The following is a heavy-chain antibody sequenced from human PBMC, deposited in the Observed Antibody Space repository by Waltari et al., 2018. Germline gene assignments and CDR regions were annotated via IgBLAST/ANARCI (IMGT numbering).Heavy chain of an antibody. CDR1: GDSVSSKSAA. V-gene: IGHV6-1*01. D-gene: IGHD6-19*01. Sequence: QVQLQQSGPGLVMPSQTLSLTCAISGDSVSSKSAAWNWIRQSPSIGLEWLGRKFTMTKWRNDYATSVKSRITINPDTSKNQFSLQLNSVTPEDTAVYYCAREYERCDSGWTTRTLDYWGPGTLVTVSS. CDR2: KFTMTKWRN. CDR3: AREYERCDSGWTTRTLDY. J-gene: IGHJ4*02.